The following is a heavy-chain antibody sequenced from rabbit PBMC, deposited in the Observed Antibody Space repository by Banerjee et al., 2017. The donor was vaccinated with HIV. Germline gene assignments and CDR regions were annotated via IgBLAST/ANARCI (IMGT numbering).Heavy chain of an antibody. D-gene: IGHD1-1*01. CDR3: ARASASGSGYYTL. Sequence: QEQLEESGGDLVKPEGSLTLTCTASGFSFSNKYVMCWVRQAPGKGLEWIACITTSSGSTWYANWAKGRFTISKTSSTTVTLQMTSLTAADTATYFCARASASGSGYYTLWGPGTLVTVS. J-gene: IGHJ6*01. CDR1: GFSFSNKYV. CDR2: ITTSSGST. V-gene: IGHV1S45*01.